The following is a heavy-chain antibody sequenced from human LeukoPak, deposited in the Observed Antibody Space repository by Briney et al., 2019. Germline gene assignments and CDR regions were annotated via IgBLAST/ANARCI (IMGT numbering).Heavy chain of an antibody. Sequence: GGSLRLSCAASGFTFSTYGMHWVRQAPGKGLEWVAVIWYDGSSKYYADSVKGRFTISRDNSKNTLYLQMDSLRAEDTAVYYCARVVHGDYGVRYYYYMDVWGKGTTVTVPS. CDR1: GFTFSTYG. D-gene: IGHD4-17*01. CDR3: ARVVHGDYGVRYYYYMDV. V-gene: IGHV3-33*01. CDR2: IWYDGSSK. J-gene: IGHJ6*03.